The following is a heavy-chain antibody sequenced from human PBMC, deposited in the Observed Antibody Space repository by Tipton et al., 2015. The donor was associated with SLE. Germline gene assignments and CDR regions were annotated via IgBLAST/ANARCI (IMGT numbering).Heavy chain of an antibody. J-gene: IGHJ4*02. CDR1: GGSISSSNW. CDR3: ARGAAAAGPFDY. CDR2: IYHSGST. D-gene: IGHD6-13*01. Sequence: TLSLTCAVSGGSISSSNWWSWVRQPPGKGLEWIGDIYHSGSTNYNPSLKSRVIISVDTSKNQFSLKLNSVTAADTAVYYCARGAAAAGPFDYWGQGTLVTVSS. V-gene: IGHV4-4*02.